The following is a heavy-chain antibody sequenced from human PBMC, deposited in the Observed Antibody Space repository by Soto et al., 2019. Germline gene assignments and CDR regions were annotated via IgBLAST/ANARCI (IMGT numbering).Heavy chain of an antibody. CDR2: IYHSGTT. J-gene: IGHJ5*02. Sequence: QVQLQESGPGLVKPSQTLSLTCTVSGCSISSGGYYWSWIRQHPGKGQEWIGYIYHSGTTYYNPALKSRVTISVDTSKNQFSLKVTSVPAADTAVYYCAWVRGNQLLGWFDPWGQGTLVTVSS. CDR3: AWVRGNQLLGWFDP. D-gene: IGHD2-2*01. V-gene: IGHV4-31*03. CDR1: GCSISSGGYY.